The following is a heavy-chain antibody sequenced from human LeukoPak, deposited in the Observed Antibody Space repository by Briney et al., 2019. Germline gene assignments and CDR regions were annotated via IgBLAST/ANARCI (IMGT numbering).Heavy chain of an antibody. CDR1: GFTFSSYE. Sequence: GGSLRLSCAASGFTFSSYEMNWVRQAPGKGLEWVSYISSSGSTIYYADSVKGRFTISRDNSKNTLYLQMNSLRAEDTAVYYCAKVRYYDSSGYYGFDYWGQGTLVTVSS. CDR2: ISSSGSTI. CDR3: AKVRYYDSSGYYGFDY. D-gene: IGHD3-22*01. V-gene: IGHV3-48*03. J-gene: IGHJ4*02.